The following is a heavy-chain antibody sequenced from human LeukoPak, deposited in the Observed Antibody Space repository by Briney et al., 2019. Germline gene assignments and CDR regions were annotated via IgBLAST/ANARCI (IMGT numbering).Heavy chain of an antibody. V-gene: IGHV4-39*02. D-gene: IGHD3-10*01. J-gene: IGHJ5*02. CDR1: GGSISTSSYY. CDR3: ARGDTIVREVYDFDP. Sequence: SETLSLTCTVSGGSISTSSYYWGWIRQPPGKGREWIGSRYYSGSTYYNPSLKSRVTISVDTSKNHFSLRLSSVTAADTAVYYCARGDTIVREVYDFDPWGQGTLVTVSS. CDR2: RYYSGST.